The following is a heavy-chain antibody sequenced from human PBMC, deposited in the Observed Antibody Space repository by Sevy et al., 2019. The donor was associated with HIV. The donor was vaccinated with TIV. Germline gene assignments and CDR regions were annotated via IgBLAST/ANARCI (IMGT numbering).Heavy chain of an antibody. CDR2: IKQDGNQK. CDR3: ASNTYHYDSNTYYAVY. CDR1: GFNLSPYW. J-gene: IGHJ4*02. V-gene: IGHV3-7*01. D-gene: IGHD3-22*01. Sequence: GGSLRLSCVASGFNLSPYWMTWVRQAPGKGLEWVANIKQDGNQKYYVDSVKGRFTVSRDNAKNALYLQIYSLRVEDTAVYFCASNTYHYDSNTYYAVYWGQGTRVTSPQ.